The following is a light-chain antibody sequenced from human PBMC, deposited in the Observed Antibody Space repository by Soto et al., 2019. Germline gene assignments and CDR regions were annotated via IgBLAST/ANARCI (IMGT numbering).Light chain of an antibody. Sequence: EIVLTQSPGTLSLSPGERATLSCRASQSVSNNYLAWYQQKPGQAPRLLIYAASTRATGIPARFSGSGSGTDFALTITRLEPEDFAVFYCQQYGSSEIIFGQGTRLEI. CDR2: AAS. CDR3: QQYGSSEII. J-gene: IGKJ5*01. V-gene: IGKV3-20*01. CDR1: QSVSNNY.